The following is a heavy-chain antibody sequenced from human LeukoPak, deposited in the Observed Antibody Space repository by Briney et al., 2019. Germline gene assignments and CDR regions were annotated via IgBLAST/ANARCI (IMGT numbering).Heavy chain of an antibody. CDR1: GGTFSSYA. D-gene: IGHD1-26*01. CDR2: IIPILGIA. Sequence: GSSVKVSCKASGGTFSSYAISWVRQAPGQGLEWMGRIIPILGIANYAQKFQGRVTITADKSTSTAYMELSSLRSEDTAVYYCARGGWELLPGAFDIWGQGTMVTVSS. J-gene: IGHJ3*02. V-gene: IGHV1-69*04. CDR3: ARGGWELLPGAFDI.